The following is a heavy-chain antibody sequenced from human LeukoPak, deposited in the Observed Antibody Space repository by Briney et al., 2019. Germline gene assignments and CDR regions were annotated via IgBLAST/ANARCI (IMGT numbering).Heavy chain of an antibody. CDR2: IYYSGST. J-gene: IGHJ4*02. CDR3: ARWGSGWYYFDY. V-gene: IGHV4-59*12. CDR1: GGSIISYY. D-gene: IGHD6-19*01. Sequence: SETLSLTCTVSGGSIISYYWSWIRQPPGKGLEWIGYIYYSGSTNYNPSLKSRVTISVDTSKNQFSLKLSSVTAADTAVYYCARWGSGWYYFDYWGQGTLVTVSS.